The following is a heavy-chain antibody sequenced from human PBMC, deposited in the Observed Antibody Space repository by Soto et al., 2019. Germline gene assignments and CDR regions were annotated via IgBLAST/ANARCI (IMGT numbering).Heavy chain of an antibody. Sequence: QLQLQESGPGLVKPSETLSLTCTVSGGSISTNNYYWGWMRQPPGKGLEWIGVISYGGTTYYNPSLKSRVTIAVDTSKNQFSLKLSSVTAADTAVYYCATQPDRVAVVRESASEYWGQGTLATVSP. J-gene: IGHJ4*02. CDR3: ATQPDRVAVVRESASEY. CDR2: ISYGGTT. CDR1: GGSISTNNYY. D-gene: IGHD3-10*01. V-gene: IGHV4-39*01.